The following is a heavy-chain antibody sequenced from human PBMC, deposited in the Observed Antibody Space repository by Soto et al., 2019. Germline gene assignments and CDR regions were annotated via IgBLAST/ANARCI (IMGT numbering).Heavy chain of an antibody. CDR1: GFTFDDFS. CDR2: ISWDSGTI. D-gene: IGHD5-12*01. Sequence: EVQLVESGGGLLQPGKSLRLSCVASGFTFDDFSMHGVRQAPGKGLEWVSGISWDSGTIGYADSVKGRFSISRDGAKNSLYLQMNSLRVEDAALYYCVQGRYPTMASPLDHWGQGTLVTVSS. V-gene: IGHV3-9*01. J-gene: IGHJ5*02. CDR3: VQGRYPTMASPLDH.